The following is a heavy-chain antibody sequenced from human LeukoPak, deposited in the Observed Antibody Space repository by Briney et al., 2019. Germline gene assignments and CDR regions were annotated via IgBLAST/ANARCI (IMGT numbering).Heavy chain of an antibody. CDR2: ISYDGSNK. CDR3: AKMGGDYHWLFYSDS. D-gene: IGHD1-1*01. CDR1: GFTFRNSG. J-gene: IGHJ4*02. Sequence: GGSLRLSCAASGFTFRNSGIHWVRQAPGKGLEWVALISYDGSNKYYADSVKGRFTISRDNSKNTLYLQMNSLRDEDTAMYYCAKMGGDYHWLFYSDSWGQGTLVTVSS. V-gene: IGHV3-30*18.